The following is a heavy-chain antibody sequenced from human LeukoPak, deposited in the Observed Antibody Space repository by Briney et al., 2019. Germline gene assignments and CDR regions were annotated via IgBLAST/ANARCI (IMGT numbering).Heavy chain of an antibody. Sequence: SGTLPLTCTVSGGSISSYYWSWIRQPPGKGLEWIGYIYYSGNTNYKPSLKSRVTISVDTSKNQFPLKLSTVTAADTAVYYCASEYYYDSTGPLTWGQGTLGTVSS. CDR3: ASEYYYDSTGPLT. CDR2: IYYSGNT. J-gene: IGHJ4*02. D-gene: IGHD3-22*01. V-gene: IGHV4-59*01. CDR1: GGSISSYY.